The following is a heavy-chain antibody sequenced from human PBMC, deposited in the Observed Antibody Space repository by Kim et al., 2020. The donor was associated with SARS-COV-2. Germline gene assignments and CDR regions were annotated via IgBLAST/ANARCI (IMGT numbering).Heavy chain of an antibody. CDR3: ATYIDYCFNH. D-gene: IGHD4-4*01. V-gene: IGHV3-73*01. J-gene: IGHJ4*02. Sequence: ETECTMSVKGRLTVSRDAAKKTAYLQMNGLTTEDTAVYYCATYIDYCFNHWGQGILVTVSS. CDR2: ET.